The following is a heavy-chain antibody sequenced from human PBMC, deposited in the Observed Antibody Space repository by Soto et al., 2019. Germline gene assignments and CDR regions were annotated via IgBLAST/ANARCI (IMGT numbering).Heavy chain of an antibody. CDR2: ISSSSSYI. V-gene: IGHV3-21*01. CDR1: GFTFSSYS. CDR3: ARDTPLDYYDSSGYEX. D-gene: IGHD3-22*01. Sequence: GGSLRLSCAASGFTFSSYSMNWVRQAPGKGLEWVSSISSSSSYIYYAESVKGRFTISRDNAKNSLYLQMNSLRAEDTAVYYCARDTPLDYYDSSGYEXWGQGTLVTVSX. J-gene: IGHJ4*02.